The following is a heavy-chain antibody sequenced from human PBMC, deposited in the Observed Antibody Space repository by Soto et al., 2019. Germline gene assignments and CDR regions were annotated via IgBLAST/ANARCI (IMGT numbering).Heavy chain of an antibody. V-gene: IGHV3-74*01. CDR3: ARRRNRQNCYGMAG. D-gene: IGHD3-16*02. CDR2: INSDGSNR. Sequence: GSLRLSCEASGFTFKNYWMHWVRQAPGKGLVWVSRINSDGSNRRYADSVQGRFTISRDNAKNTLFLQMNSLRAADKAVYFCARRRNRQNCYGMAGVGPGTAVTVSS. CDR1: GFTFKNYW. J-gene: IGHJ6*02.